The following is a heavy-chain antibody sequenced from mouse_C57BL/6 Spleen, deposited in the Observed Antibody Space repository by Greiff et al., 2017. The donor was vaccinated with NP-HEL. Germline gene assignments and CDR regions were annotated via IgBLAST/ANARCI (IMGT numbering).Heavy chain of an antibody. CDR1: GFTFSSYA. V-gene: IGHV5-4*01. J-gene: IGHJ4*01. Sequence: EVMLVESGGGLVKPGGSLKLSCAASGFTFSSYAMSWVRQTPEKRLEWVATISDGGSYTYYPDNVKGRFTISRDNAKNNLYLQMSHLKSEDTAMYYCARETVPYAMDYWGQGTSVTVSS. D-gene: IGHD1-1*01. CDR2: ISDGGSYT. CDR3: ARETVPYAMDY.